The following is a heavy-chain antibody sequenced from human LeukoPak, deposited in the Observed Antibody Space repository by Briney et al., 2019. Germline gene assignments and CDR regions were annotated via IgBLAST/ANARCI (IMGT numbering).Heavy chain of an antibody. D-gene: IGHD2-21*02. V-gene: IGHV4-34*01. Sequence: SETLSLTCAVYGGSFSGYYWSWIRQPPGKGLEWIGEINHSGSTNYNPSLKSRVTISGDTAKNQFSLKLSSVPAADTAVYYCARLAAGCGGDCYPPDFDYWGQGTLVTVSS. CDR3: ARLAAGCGGDCYPPDFDY. CDR2: INHSGST. CDR1: GGSFSGYY. J-gene: IGHJ4*02.